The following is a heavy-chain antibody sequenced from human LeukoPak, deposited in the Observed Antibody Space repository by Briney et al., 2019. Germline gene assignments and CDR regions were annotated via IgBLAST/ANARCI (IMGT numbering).Heavy chain of an antibody. CDR2: IYYGGST. J-gene: IGHJ4*02. D-gene: IGHD6-13*01. Sequence: SETLSLTCTVSGGSISSSSYYWGWIRQPPGKGLEWIGSIYYGGSTYYNPSLKSRDTISVDTSKNQFSLKLSSVSAADTAVYYCASLSTLVAAGTVYWGQGILVTVSS. CDR3: ASLSTLVAAGTVY. CDR1: GGSISSSSYY. V-gene: IGHV4-39*01.